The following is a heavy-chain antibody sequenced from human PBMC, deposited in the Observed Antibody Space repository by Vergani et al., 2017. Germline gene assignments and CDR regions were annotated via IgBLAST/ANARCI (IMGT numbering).Heavy chain of an antibody. CDR2: IYTSGST. D-gene: IGHD6-6*01. Sequence: QVQLQESGPGLVKPSQTLCLTCTVSGGSISSGSYYWSWIRQPAGKGLEWIGRIYTSGSTNYNPSLKSRVTMSVDTSKNQFSLKLSSVTAADTAVYYCAREPSVAXRQPRYYYYYYMDVWGKGTTVTVSS. V-gene: IGHV4-61*02. CDR1: GGSISSGSYY. J-gene: IGHJ6*03. CDR3: AREPSVAXRQPRYYYYYYMDV.